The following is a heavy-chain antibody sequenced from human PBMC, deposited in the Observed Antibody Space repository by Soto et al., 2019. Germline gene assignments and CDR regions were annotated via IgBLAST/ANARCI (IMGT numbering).Heavy chain of an antibody. CDR1: GSTFISSW. CDR2: IYPGDSDT. Sequence: PWESLTISSRRSGSTFISSWIGWVRQMPGKGLEWMGTIYPGDSDTRYSPSFEGHVTISADKSISTAYLQWRSVKAADSAVYFCARGGYGGNHVDYWGQGTQVTVSS. J-gene: IGHJ4*02. V-gene: IGHV5-51*01. CDR3: ARGGYGGNHVDY. D-gene: IGHD2-15*01.